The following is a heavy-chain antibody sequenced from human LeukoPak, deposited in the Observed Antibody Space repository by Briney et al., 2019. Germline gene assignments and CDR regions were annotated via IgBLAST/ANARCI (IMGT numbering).Heavy chain of an antibody. CDR2: MNPNSGNT. J-gene: IGHJ5*02. D-gene: IGHD3-16*01. V-gene: IGHV1-8*01. CDR1: GYTFTSYD. Sequence: ASVTVSCKASGYTFTSYDINWVRQATGQGLEWMGWMNPNSGNTGYAQKFQGRVTMTRDTSTSTVYMELSSLRSEDTAVYYCARDKRDRLNWFDPWGQGTLVTVSP. CDR3: ARDKRDRLNWFDP.